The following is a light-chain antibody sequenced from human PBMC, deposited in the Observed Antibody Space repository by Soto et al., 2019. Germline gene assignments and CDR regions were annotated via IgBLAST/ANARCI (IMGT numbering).Light chain of an antibody. J-gene: IGLJ7*01. CDR2: EVT. CDR1: SRDVGRYNL. CDR3: CSYAGIYV. Sequence: QSVLTQPASVSGSPGQSITISCTGTSRDVGRYNLVSWYQQHPGKAPKLMIYEVTKRPSGVSHRFSGSKSGTTASLTISGLQDEDEADYYCCSYAGIYVFGSGTQLTVL. V-gene: IGLV2-23*02.